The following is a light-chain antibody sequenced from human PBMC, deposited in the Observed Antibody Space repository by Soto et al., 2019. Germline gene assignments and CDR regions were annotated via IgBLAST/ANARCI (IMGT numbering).Light chain of an antibody. CDR3: QQYNSYSKT. J-gene: IGKJ1*01. V-gene: IGKV1-5*03. Sequence: QMTQFPSTLSASVGDRVTITCRASQSIDTWLAWHQQKPGQAPKLLISKASTLKSGVPSRFSGSGSGTEFTLTISSLQPEDSATYYCQQYNSYSKTFGQGTKVDIK. CDR1: QSIDTW. CDR2: KAS.